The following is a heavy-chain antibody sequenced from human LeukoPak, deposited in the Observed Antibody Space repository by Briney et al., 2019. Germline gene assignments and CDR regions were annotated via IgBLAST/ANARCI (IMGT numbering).Heavy chain of an antibody. CDR1: GFTFSSYG. Sequence: GGSLRLSCAASGFTFSSYGMHWVRQAPGKGLEWVAFIRYDGSNKYYADSVKGRFTISRDNSKNTLYLQMNSLRAEDTAVYYCAKDRPATGTTEAFDIWGQGTMVTVSS. V-gene: IGHV3-30*02. CDR2: IRYDGSNK. CDR3: AKDRPATGTTEAFDI. D-gene: IGHD1-7*01. J-gene: IGHJ3*02.